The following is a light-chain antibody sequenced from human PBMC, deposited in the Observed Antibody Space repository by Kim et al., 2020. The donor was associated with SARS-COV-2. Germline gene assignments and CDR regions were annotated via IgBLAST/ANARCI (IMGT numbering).Light chain of an antibody. J-gene: IGKJ2*01. CDR2: DAS. Sequence: SVSPGERATLSCRASQSVSSNLAWYQQKPGQAPRLLIYDASTRATGIPARFSGSGSGTEFTLTISSLQSEDFAVYHCQQYNNWPYTFGQGTKLEI. CDR1: QSVSSN. CDR3: QQYNNWPYT. V-gene: IGKV3-15*01.